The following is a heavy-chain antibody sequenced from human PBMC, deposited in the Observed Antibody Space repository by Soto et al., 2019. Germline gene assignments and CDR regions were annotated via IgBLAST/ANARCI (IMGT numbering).Heavy chain of an antibody. CDR3: ARENQSFLYCSGGSCYGSHFDY. CDR1: GYTFTGYY. Sequence: ASVKVSCKASGYTFTGYYMHWVRQAPGRGLEWMGWINPNSGGTNYAQKFQGWVTMTRDTSISTAYMELSRLRSGDTAAYYCARENQSFLYCSGGSCYGSHFDYWGQGTLVTVSS. J-gene: IGHJ4*02. V-gene: IGHV1-2*04. CDR2: INPNSGGT. D-gene: IGHD2-15*01.